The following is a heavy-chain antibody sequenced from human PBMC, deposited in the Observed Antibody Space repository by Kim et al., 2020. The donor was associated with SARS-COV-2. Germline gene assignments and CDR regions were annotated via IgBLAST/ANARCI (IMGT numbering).Heavy chain of an antibody. CDR1: GFTFSDSA. CDR2: IRSKANSYAT. CDR3: TRVPAYSNSWWDAFD. D-gene: IGHD6-13*01. Sequence: GGSLRLSCAASGFTFSDSAMYWVRQASGKGLEWVGRIRSKANSYATAYDVSVKGRFIISRDDSKNTAYLQMNSVKTEDTAIYYCTRVPAYSNSWWDAFD. J-gene: IGHJ3*02. V-gene: IGHV3-73*01.